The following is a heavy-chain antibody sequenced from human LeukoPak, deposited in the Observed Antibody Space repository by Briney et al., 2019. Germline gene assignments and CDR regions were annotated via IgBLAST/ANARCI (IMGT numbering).Heavy chain of an antibody. CDR1: GYTFTSYD. V-gene: IGHV1-2*02. J-gene: IGHJ4*02. Sequence: ASVKVSCKASGYTFTSYDINWVRQATGQGLEWMGWINPNSGGTNYAQKFQGRVTMTRDTSISTAYVELSRLRSDDTAVYYCALLKEQLALGFDYWGQGTLVTVSS. D-gene: IGHD6-13*01. CDR2: INPNSGGT. CDR3: ALLKEQLALGFDY.